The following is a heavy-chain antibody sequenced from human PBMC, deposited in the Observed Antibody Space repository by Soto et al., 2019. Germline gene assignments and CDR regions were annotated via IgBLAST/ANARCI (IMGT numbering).Heavy chain of an antibody. J-gene: IGHJ6*02. CDR1: GISFSSYA. CDR3: ARYCISTSCYIRYGMDV. CDR2: SSGSGDST. V-gene: IGHV3-23*01. D-gene: IGHD2-2*02. Sequence: GGSLRLSLAGSGISFSSYAINWGPPASREGLEWVSVSSGSGDSTYYADSVKGRFTISRDNSKSTLYLQMNSLRAEDTATYYCARYCISTSCYIRYGMDVWGQGTTVTVSS.